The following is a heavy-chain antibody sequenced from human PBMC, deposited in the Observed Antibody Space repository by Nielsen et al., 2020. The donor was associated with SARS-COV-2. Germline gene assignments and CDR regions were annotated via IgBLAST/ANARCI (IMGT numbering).Heavy chain of an antibody. CDR2: IKPDGSEK. J-gene: IGHJ3*01. Sequence: GESLKISCAASGFTFSSLWMSWVRQVPGKGLEWVADIKPDGSEKVHVDSVKGRFTLSRDNAKNSLSLQMNSLGVEDTAVYYCARDWSRAFDVWGQGTMVTVSS. CDR3: ARDWSRAFDV. CDR1: GFTFSSLW. V-gene: IGHV3-7*01.